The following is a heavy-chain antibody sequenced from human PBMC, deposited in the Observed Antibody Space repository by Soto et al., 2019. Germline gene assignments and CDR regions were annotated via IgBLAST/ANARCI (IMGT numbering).Heavy chain of an antibody. J-gene: IGHJ3*02. CDR2: ISAYNGNT. CDR1: GYSFTSYR. V-gene: IGHV1-18*01. Sequence: ALVKVYCKASGYSFTSYRVSWVRLEPGKGLEWMGWISAYNGNTNYAQKLQGRVTMTTDTSTSTAYMELRSLRSDDTAVYYCARERRRYSSSRDAFDIWGQGTMVTVSS. CDR3: ARERRRYSSSRDAFDI. D-gene: IGHD6-13*01.